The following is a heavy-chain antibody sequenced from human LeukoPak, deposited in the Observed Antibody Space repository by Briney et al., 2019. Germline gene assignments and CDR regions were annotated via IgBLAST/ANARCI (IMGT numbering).Heavy chain of an antibody. CDR3: AKEMSSRYSGTFAY. D-gene: IGHD1-26*01. V-gene: IGHV3-23*01. CDR2: ISGSNST. J-gene: IGHJ4*02. Sequence: GGSLRLSCAASGFTFSNYAMSWVRQAPGKGLEWVSTISGSNSTYYADSVKGRFTISRDNSKNTLSLQMNSLRVEDAAVYYCAKEMSSRYSGTFAYWGQGTLVTVSS. CDR1: GFTFSNYA.